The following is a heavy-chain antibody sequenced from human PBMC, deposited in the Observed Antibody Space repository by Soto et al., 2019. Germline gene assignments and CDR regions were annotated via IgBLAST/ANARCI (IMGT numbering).Heavy chain of an antibody. CDR3: ANDRWLSPRVGATARDAFDI. Sequence: GGSLSLSCAASGFTFSSYAMSWVRQAPGKGLEWVSAISVSGGSTYYADSVKGRFTISRDNSKNTLYLQMNSLTAEDTAVYYCANDRWLSPRVGATARDAFDIWGQ. D-gene: IGHD1-26*01. CDR1: GFTFSSYA. J-gene: IGHJ3*02. CDR2: ISVSGGST. V-gene: IGHV3-23*01.